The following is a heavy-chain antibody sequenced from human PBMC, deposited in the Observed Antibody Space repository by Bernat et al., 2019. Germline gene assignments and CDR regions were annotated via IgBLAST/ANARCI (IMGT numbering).Heavy chain of an antibody. Sequence: QVTLKESGPALVKPTQTLTLTCTFSGFSLSTSGMRVSWIRQPPGKALEWLARIDWGDDKFYSTSLKTRLTISKDTSKNQVVLTMTNMDPVDTATYYCARSSGYHLFDYWGQGTLVTVSS. J-gene: IGHJ4*02. D-gene: IGHD3-22*01. V-gene: IGHV2-70*04. CDR2: IDWGDDK. CDR1: GFSLSTSGMR. CDR3: ARSSGYHLFDY.